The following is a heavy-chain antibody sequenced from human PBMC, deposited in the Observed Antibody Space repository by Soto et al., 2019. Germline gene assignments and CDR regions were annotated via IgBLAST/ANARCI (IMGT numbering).Heavy chain of an antibody. CDR3: AHRRFGLRGPWDLGIFDS. J-gene: IGHJ4*02. CDR2: IYWDDDQ. D-gene: IGHD3-16*01. Sequence: QITLKESGPMLVNPTQTLTLTCTFSGFSLTTNGVGVGWIRQPPGKALEWLGLIYWDDDQFYNPSLKTRVAIDKNTSKNLVVLRMINMDPADTATYSCAHRRFGLRGPWDLGIFDSWGQGTLVTVST. CDR1: GFSLTTNGVG. V-gene: IGHV2-5*02.